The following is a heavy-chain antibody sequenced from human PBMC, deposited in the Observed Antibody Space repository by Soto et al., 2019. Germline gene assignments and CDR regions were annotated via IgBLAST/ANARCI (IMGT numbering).Heavy chain of an antibody. D-gene: IGHD1-26*01. J-gene: IGHJ3*02. CDR3: ATESSGSYWFAFDI. V-gene: IGHV1-18*01. CDR1: GYTFTIYG. Sequence: ASVKVSCKASGYTFTIYGISWVRQAPGQGLEWMGWISAYNGNTNYAQKLQGRVTMTTDTSTSTAYMELRSLRSDDTAVYYCATESSGSYWFAFDIWGQGTMVTVSS. CDR2: ISAYNGNT.